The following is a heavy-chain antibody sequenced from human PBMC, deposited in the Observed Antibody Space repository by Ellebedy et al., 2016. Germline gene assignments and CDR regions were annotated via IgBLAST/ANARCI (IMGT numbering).Heavy chain of an antibody. Sequence: ASVKVSXKASGYTFTSYAMHWVRQAPGQGLEWMGWISAYNGNTNYAQKLQGRVTMTTDTSTSTAYMELRSLRSDDTAVYYCAREGSSSWYTYYYMDVWGKGTTVTVSS. J-gene: IGHJ6*03. D-gene: IGHD6-13*01. CDR1: GYTFTSYA. CDR2: ISAYNGNT. CDR3: AREGSSSWYTYYYMDV. V-gene: IGHV1-18*01.